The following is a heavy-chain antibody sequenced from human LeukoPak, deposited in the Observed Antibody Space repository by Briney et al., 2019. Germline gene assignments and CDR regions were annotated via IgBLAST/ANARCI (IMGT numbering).Heavy chain of an antibody. CDR2: INYSGCT. CDR3: ARGYYYGSGSYYKALGWFDP. J-gene: IGHJ5*02. Sequence: SETLSLTCAVYGGSFSGYYWSWIRQPPGKGLEWIGEINYSGCTNYNPSIKSRVTISVDTSKNQFSLKLSSVTAADTAVYYCARGYYYGSGSYYKALGWFDPWGQGTLVTVSS. D-gene: IGHD3-10*01. V-gene: IGHV4-34*01. CDR1: GGSFSGYY.